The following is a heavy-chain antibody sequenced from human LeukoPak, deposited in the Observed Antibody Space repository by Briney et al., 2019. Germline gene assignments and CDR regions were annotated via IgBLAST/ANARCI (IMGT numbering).Heavy chain of an antibody. CDR1: GGSISSSSYY. J-gene: IGHJ4*02. Sequence: SGTLSLTCTVSGGSISSSSYYWGWIRQPPGKGLEWIGSIYYSGSTYYNPSLKSRVTISVDTSKTQFSLKLSSVTAADTAVYYCARPGVYCSSTSCPFDYWGQGTLVTVSS. CDR2: IYYSGST. V-gene: IGHV4-39*01. D-gene: IGHD2-2*01. CDR3: ARPGVYCSSTSCPFDY.